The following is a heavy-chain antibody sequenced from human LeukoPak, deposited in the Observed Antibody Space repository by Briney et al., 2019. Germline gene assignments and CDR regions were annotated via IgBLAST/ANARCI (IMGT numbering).Heavy chain of an antibody. CDR3: ARAAGPLAAPDF. Sequence: SETLSLTCTVSGGSINNYFWSWIRQPAGKGLEWIGRIYTSGSTNYNPSLKSRVTISVDTSKNQFSLKLSSVTAADTAVYYCARAAGPLAAPDFWGQGTPVTVSS. V-gene: IGHV4-4*07. CDR2: IYTSGST. J-gene: IGHJ4*02. CDR1: GGSINNYF. D-gene: IGHD6-13*01.